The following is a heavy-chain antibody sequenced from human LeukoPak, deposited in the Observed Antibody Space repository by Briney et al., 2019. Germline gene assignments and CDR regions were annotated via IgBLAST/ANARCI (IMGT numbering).Heavy chain of an antibody. CDR1: GGSFSGYY. V-gene: IGHV4-34*01. D-gene: IGHD3-16*02. J-gene: IGHJ4*02. CDR2: INHSGST. Sequence: SETLSLTCAVYGGSFSGYYWSWIRQPPGKGLEWIGEINHSGSTNYNPSLKSRVTISVDTSKNQFSLKLSSVTAADTAVYYCARTRDYDYVWGSYRYPPHFDYWGQGTLVTVSS. CDR3: ARTRDYDYVWGSYRYPPHFDY.